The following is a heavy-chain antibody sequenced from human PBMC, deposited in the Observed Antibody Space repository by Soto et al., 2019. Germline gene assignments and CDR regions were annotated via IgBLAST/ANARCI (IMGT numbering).Heavy chain of an antibody. CDR3: ASTGYSSSGGTWFDP. Sequence: ASETLSLTCAVYGGAFSGYYWSWIRQPPGKGLEWIGEINHSGSTNYNPSLKSRVTISVDTSKNQFSLKLSSVTAADTAVYYCASTGYSSSGGTWFDPWGQGTLVTVSS. CDR1: GGAFSGYY. V-gene: IGHV4-34*01. CDR2: INHSGST. D-gene: IGHD6-13*01. J-gene: IGHJ5*02.